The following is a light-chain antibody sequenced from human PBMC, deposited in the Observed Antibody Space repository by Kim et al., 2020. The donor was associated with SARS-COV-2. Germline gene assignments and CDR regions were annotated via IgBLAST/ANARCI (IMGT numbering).Light chain of an antibody. J-gene: IGLJ2*01. CDR3: QTWDSSTVV. Sequence: SVSPGQTARITCSGDRFGDKYVCWYQLKPGQSPVLVIYQDGKRPSGIPERFSGSNSGITARLGSRETQGVDEAEYYWQTWDSSTVVFGGGTQLTVL. CDR2: QDG. V-gene: IGLV3-1*01. CDR1: RFGDKY.